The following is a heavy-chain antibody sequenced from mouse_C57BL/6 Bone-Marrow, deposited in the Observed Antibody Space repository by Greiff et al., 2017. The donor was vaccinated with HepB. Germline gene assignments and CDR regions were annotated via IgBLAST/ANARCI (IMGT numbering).Heavy chain of an antibody. J-gene: IGHJ1*03. V-gene: IGHV2-9-1*01. D-gene: IGHD1-1*01. CDR1: GFSLTSYA. CDR2: IWTGGGT. Sequence: VKLVESGPGLVAPSQSLSITCTVSGFSLTSYAISWVRQPPGKGLEWLGVIWTGGGTNYNSALKSRLSISKDNSKSQVFLKMNSLQTADTARYYCARNYYYGSSYWYFDVWGTGTTVTVSS. CDR3: ARNYYYGSSYWYFDV.